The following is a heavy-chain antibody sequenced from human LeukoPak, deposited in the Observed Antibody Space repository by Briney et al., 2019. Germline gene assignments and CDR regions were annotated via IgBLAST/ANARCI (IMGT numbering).Heavy chain of an antibody. CDR1: GGSISSYY. CDR3: ARGTSHGGAFDI. CDR2: IYYSGST. J-gene: IGHJ3*02. D-gene: IGHD1-1*01. V-gene: IGHV4-59*01. Sequence: SETLSLTCTVSGGSISSYYWSWIRQPPGKGLEWIGYIYYSGSTNYNPSLKSRVTISVDTSKNQFSLKLSSVTAADTGVYYCARGTSHGGAFDIWGQGTMVTVSS.